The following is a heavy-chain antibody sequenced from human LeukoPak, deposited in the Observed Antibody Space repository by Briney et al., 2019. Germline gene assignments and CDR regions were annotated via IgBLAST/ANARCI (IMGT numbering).Heavy chain of an antibody. CDR3: ARGQPLGKYYHMDV. V-gene: IGHV3-13*01. Sequence: PGGSLRLSCAASGFTFSSFHMHWVRQPTGQGLEWVSTIGTASDTYYPGSVEGRFTLSRDNAKNSLYLQMNSLTAGDTAVYYCARGQPLGKYYHMDVWGKGTTVTVSS. J-gene: IGHJ6*03. D-gene: IGHD1-1*01. CDR1: GFTFSSFH. CDR2: IGTASDT.